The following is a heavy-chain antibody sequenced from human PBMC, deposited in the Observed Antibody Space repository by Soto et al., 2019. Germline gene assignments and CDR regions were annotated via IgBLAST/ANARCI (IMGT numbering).Heavy chain of an antibody. V-gene: IGHV1-3*01. CDR1: GYTFNRYA. CDR3: ASSSTCDWAIYQFAMDV. Sequence: VQLVQSGAEVKQPGASVKVSCRASGYTFNRYAIHWVRQAPGQGLAWLGWINAGSGNLKYSHHSQGRVSFTTDTSANVVYMELTSLNSEDTAVYFCASSSTCDWAIYQFAMDVWGQGTTVTVSS. D-gene: IGHD2-2*01. CDR2: INAGSGNL. J-gene: IGHJ6*02.